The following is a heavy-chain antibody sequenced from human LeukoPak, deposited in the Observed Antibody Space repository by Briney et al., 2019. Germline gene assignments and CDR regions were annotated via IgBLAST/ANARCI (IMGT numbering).Heavy chain of an antibody. V-gene: IGHV3-30*02. CDR1: GIIFSTSD. J-gene: IGHJ4*02. CDR3: AKEQEGRRAAFDY. D-gene: IGHD2-15*01. CDR2: IRFDGNEK. Sequence: GGSLRLSCAASGIIFSTSDMHWVRQAPGEGLEWVAFIRFDGNEKYYADSVKGRFIISRDNSKNTLYLQMSSLRPEDTAVYYCAKEQEGRRAAFDYWGQGTLVTVSS.